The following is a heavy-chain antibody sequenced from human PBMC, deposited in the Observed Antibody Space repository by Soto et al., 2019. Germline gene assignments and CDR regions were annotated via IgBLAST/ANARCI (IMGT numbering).Heavy chain of an antibody. Sequence: AGGSLRLSCAASGFTFSSYSMNWVRQAPGKGLEWVSSISSSSSYIYYADSVKGRFTISRDNAKNSLYLQMNSLRAEDTAVYYCARQSRYYDSSGYGGDAFDIWGQGTMVTVSS. CDR2: ISSSSSYI. D-gene: IGHD3-22*01. V-gene: IGHV3-21*01. J-gene: IGHJ3*02. CDR3: ARQSRYYDSSGYGGDAFDI. CDR1: GFTFSSYS.